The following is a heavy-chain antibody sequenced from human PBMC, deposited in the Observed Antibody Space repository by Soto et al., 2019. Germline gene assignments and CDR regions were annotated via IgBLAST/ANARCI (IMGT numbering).Heavy chain of an antibody. CDR2: IHYTGSI. Sequence: QVQPQQSGPGLVEPSQTLSLTCAVSGGSISSEYFHWTWIRQSPGKGLEWIGYIHYTGSIMYNPSFKSRPTMAVDTTKNQFSLQLTSVTAADTAVYFCAREDDGGDRDYYGLDVWGQGTTVTVSS. J-gene: IGHJ6*02. V-gene: IGHV4-30-4*08. CDR1: GGSISSEYFH. D-gene: IGHD2-21*02. CDR3: AREDDGGDRDYYGLDV.